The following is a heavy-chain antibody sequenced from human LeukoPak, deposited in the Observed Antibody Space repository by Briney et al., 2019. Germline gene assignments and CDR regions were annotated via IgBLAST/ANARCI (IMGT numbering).Heavy chain of an antibody. Sequence: ASVEVSCKASGYTFTGYYMHWVRQAPGQGLERMGWINPNSGGTNYAQKFQGRVTMTRDTSISTAYMELSRLRSDDTAVYYCAREGGIGQYYFDYWGQGTLVTVSS. D-gene: IGHD2-21*01. J-gene: IGHJ4*02. V-gene: IGHV1-2*02. CDR1: GYTFTGYY. CDR3: AREGGIGQYYFDY. CDR2: INPNSGGT.